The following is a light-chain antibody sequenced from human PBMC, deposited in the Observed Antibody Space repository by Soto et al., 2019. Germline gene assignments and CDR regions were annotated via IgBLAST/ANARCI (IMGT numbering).Light chain of an antibody. V-gene: IGKV3-15*01. CDR3: QQYNNWPPWT. J-gene: IGKJ1*01. Sequence: EIVMTQSPATLSVSPGERSTLSCRASQSVSSNLPWYQQKPGQAPRLLIYGATTRATGIPVRFSGSGSGTEFTLALSSLESEDFAVYYCQQYNNWPPWTFGQGTKVEVK. CDR1: QSVSSN. CDR2: GAT.